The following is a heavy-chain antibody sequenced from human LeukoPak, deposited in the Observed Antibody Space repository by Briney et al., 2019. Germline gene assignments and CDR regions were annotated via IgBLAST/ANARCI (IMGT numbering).Heavy chain of an antibody. CDR3: ARRFRYCSGGSCSDY. CDR1: GGSMSSSSYY. J-gene: IGHJ4*02. D-gene: IGHD2-15*01. V-gene: IGHV4-39*01. Sequence: PSETLSLTCTVSGGSMSSSSYYWGWIRQPPGKGLEWIGSIYYSGSTYYNPSLKSRVTISVDTSKNQFSLKLSSVTAADTAVYYCARRFRYCSGGSCSDYWGQGTLVTVSS. CDR2: IYYSGST.